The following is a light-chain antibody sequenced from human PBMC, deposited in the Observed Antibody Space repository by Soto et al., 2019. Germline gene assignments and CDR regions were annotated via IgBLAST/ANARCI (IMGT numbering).Light chain of an antibody. V-gene: IGLV2-8*01. CDR3: SSYAGFNNYL. J-gene: IGLJ1*01. Sequence: QSALAQPPSASGSPGQSVTISCTGTPSDVGGYLSVSWYQQHLGKAPKLIIFEVSRRPSGVPDRFSASKSGSTAFLTVSGLQAEDEAEYYCSSYAGFNNYLFGSGTKVTVL. CDR1: PSDVGGYLS. CDR2: EVS.